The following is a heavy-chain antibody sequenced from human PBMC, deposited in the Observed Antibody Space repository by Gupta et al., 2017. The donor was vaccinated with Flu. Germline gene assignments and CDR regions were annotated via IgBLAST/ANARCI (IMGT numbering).Heavy chain of an antibody. Sequence: QVPLVQSGAAVKKPGASGQVSGKAAGYPFIRSALHRVRQGAGHGLGWMGWINSVNGNTKHSQKFQCRFIITRDTPASTAYMELSSLRSEDTAMYYCARGAAYCSNDVCSWGYYFEYWGQGTLVTVSS. CDR1: GYPFIRSA. CDR2: INSVNGNT. CDR3: ARGAAYCSNDVCSWGYYFEY. J-gene: IGHJ4*02. V-gene: IGHV1-3*01. D-gene: IGHD2-8*01.